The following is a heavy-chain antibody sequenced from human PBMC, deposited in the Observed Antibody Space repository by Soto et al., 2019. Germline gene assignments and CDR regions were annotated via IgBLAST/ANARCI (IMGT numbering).Heavy chain of an antibody. CDR1: GHDFTRHH. D-gene: IGHD3-10*01. J-gene: IGHJ4*02. Sequence: QVQLVQSGAEVTKPGASVRLSCKASGHDFTRHHIHWVRQAPGQGLEWMGFINPYDGSTTHAQKIQGRITMTRDKSTNTVYMELSSLRSDDAAVYYCARDYLRSKPSLSYFDYWGRGALVTVSA. V-gene: IGHV1-46*01. CDR2: INPYDGST. CDR3: ARDYLRSKPSLSYFDY.